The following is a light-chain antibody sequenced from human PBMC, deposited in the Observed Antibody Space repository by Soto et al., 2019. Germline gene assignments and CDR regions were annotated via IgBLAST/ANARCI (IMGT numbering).Light chain of an antibody. V-gene: IGKV2D-29*02. CDR1: QSLLHITGETF. CDR2: EVS. Sequence: DVVMTQTPLSLSVAPGQPASISCKSSQSLLHITGETFLFWYLQKPGQSPQLLIDEVSTRVSGVPDRFSGSGSGTDFTLEISRVETDDVGIYYCMQSTRLPPTFGQGTRLGIE. CDR3: MQSTRLPPT. J-gene: IGKJ5*01.